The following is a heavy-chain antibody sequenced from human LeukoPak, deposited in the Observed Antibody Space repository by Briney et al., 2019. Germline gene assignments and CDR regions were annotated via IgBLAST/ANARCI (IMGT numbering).Heavy chain of an antibody. CDR1: GYTFTIYD. CDR3: ARGLGSGSYGLVYYYMDV. J-gene: IGHJ6*03. D-gene: IGHD3-10*02. V-gene: IGHV1-8*03. CDR2: MNPNSGNR. Sequence: ASVTVSFTASGYTFTIYDINWVRQAPGQGLEWMGWMNPNSGNRGYAQKFQGRVTITRNTSISTAYMELSSLRSEDTAVYYCARGLGSGSYGLVYYYMDVWGKGTTVTVSS.